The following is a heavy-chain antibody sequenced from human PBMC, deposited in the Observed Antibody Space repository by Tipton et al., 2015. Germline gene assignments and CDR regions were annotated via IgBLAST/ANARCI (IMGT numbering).Heavy chain of an antibody. CDR3: ARETYSDYDFSNWFDP. J-gene: IGHJ5*02. V-gene: IGHV4-61*01. D-gene: IGHD5-12*01. CDR1: GGSVSSGSYY. Sequence: TLSLTCTVSGGSVSSGSYYWSWIRQPPGKGLEWIGYISFSDTTHYNPSLKSRITISLNTSKNQFSLKVTSVTAADTAVYYCARETYSDYDFSNWFDPWGQGILVTVSS. CDR2: ISFSDTT.